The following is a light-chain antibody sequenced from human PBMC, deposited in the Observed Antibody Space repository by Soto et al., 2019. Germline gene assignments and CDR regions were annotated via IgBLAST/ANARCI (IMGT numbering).Light chain of an antibody. V-gene: IGKV3-11*01. CDR2: DVS. J-gene: IGKJ2*02. Sequence: EVILTQSPGTLSLSPGDRATLSCRASQSVSSYLAWYQQKPGQAPRLLIYDVSNRATGIPARFSGSGSGTDFTITISSLEPEDFAVYVCQQRSDWPLCTFGQGTKLEIK. CDR3: QQRSDWPLCT. CDR1: QSVSSY.